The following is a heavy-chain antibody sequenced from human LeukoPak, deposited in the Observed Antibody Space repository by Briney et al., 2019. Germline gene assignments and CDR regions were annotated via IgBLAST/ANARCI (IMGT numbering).Heavy chain of an antibody. CDR1: GYTFTSYD. CDR3: ARGGDTKSAFDP. D-gene: IGHD2-2*01. V-gene: IGHV1-8*01. CDR2: MNPNSGNT. Sequence: ASVKVSCKASGYTFTSYDINWVRQATGQGLEWMGWMNPNSGNTGYAQKFQGRVTMTRNTSISTAYMELSSLRSEDTAVYCCARGGDTKSAFDPWGQGTLVTVSS. J-gene: IGHJ5*02.